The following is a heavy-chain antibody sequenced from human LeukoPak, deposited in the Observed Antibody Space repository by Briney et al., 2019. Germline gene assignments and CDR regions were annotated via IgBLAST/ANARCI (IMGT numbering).Heavy chain of an antibody. Sequence: PGGSLRLSCAASGFTFSSYAMSWVRQAPGKGLEWVSAISGSGGSTYYADSVKGRFTISRDNSKNTLYLQMNSLRAEDTAVYYCAKVDIVVVPAASGADYWGQGTLVTVSS. D-gene: IGHD2-2*01. CDR3: AKVDIVVVPAASGADY. CDR1: GFTFSSYA. CDR2: ISGSGGST. V-gene: IGHV3-23*01. J-gene: IGHJ4*02.